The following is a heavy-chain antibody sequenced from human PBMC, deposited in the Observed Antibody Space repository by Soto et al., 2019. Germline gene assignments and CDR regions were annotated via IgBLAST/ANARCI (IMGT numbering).Heavy chain of an antibody. CDR1: GCSVSSNTAA. Sequence: QTLSLPWAICGCSVSSNTAAWNLIRSSPSRGLEWLGRTYYRSNWRHDYAVSVKSRITVNPDTSKNHFSLQLNSVTPDDTAVYYCARGVAGSGFDLWGQGTLVTVSS. J-gene: IGHJ4*02. D-gene: IGHD6-19*01. CDR3: ARGVAGSGFDL. CDR2: TYYRSNWRH. V-gene: IGHV6-1*01.